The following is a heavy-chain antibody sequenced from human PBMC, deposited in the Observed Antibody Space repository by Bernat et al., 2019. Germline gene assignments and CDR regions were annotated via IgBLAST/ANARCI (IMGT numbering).Heavy chain of an antibody. CDR1: GFTFGDYA. V-gene: IGHV3-49*03. J-gene: IGHJ4*02. CDR3: EGAAKERDY. D-gene: IGHD2-15*01. Sequence: EVQLVESGGGLVQPGRSLRLSCTASGFTFGDYAMSWFRQAPGKGLEWVGCIRSKAYGGTTEYAASVKGRFTISRDDSKSIAYLQMNSLKTEDTAVYYCEGAAKERDYWGQGTLVTVSS. CDR2: IRSKAYGGTT.